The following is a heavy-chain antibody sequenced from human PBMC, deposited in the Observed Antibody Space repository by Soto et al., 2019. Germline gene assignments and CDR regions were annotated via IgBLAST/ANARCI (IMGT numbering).Heavy chain of an antibody. CDR2: IYYSGST. CDR1: GGSISSYY. D-gene: IGHD1-1*01. J-gene: IGHJ4*02. CDR3: ARLRYNWNDGYFDY. V-gene: IGHV4-59*08. Sequence: SETLSLTCTVSGGSISSYYWSWIRQPPGKGLEWIGYIYYSGSTNYNPSLKSRVTISVDTPKNQFSLKLSSVTAADTAVYYCARLRYNWNDGYFDYWGQGTLVTVSS.